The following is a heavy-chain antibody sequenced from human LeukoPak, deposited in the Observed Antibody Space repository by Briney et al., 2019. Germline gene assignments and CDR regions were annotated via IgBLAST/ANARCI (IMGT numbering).Heavy chain of an antibody. CDR2: INPNSGGT. D-gene: IGHD1-26*01. J-gene: IGHJ3*02. V-gene: IGHV1-2*02. CDR1: GCTFTGYY. CDR3: ARDRPSGSYYDAFDI. Sequence: GASVKVSCKASGCTFTGYYMHWVRQSPGQGLEWMGWINPNSGGTNYAQKFQGRVTKTRDTSISTTYMELSRLRSDDTAVYYCARDRPSGSYYDAFDIWGQGTMVTVSS.